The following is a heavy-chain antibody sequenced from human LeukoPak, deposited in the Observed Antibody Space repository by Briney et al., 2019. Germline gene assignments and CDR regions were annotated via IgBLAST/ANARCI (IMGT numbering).Heavy chain of an antibody. D-gene: IGHD6-19*01. CDR2: IYNSGSKT. CDR3: SKDVVPDSGWDLDY. Sequence: GGSLRLSCTASGFSFSTYSMTWVRQGPGKGLEWVSSIYNSGSKTFYADSVKGRFTITRDNSKNTLYLQMNSLTAEDTAIYYCSKDVVPDSGWDLDYWGQGTLVTVSS. V-gene: IGHV3-23*05. CDR1: GFSFSTYS. J-gene: IGHJ4*02.